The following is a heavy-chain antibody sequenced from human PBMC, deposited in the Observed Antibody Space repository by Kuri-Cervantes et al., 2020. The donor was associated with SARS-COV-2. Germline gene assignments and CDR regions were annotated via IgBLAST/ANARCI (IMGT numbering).Heavy chain of an antibody. CDR1: GGTFSSYS. Sequence: SVKVSCKASGGTFSSYSVNWVRQAPGQGLEWMGRVIPTFDTATYAQKFQGRVTFTADESSSTAYMEVNSLTSEDTAVYFCARSQGYCTANSCSWNWFDPWGQGTQVTVSS. V-gene: IGHV1-69*13. CDR3: ARSQGYCTANSCSWNWFDP. J-gene: IGHJ5*02. D-gene: IGHD2-8*02. CDR2: VIPTFDTA.